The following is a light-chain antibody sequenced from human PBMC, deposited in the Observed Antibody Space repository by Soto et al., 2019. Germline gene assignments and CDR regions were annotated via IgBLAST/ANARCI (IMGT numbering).Light chain of an antibody. CDR1: QSVRSSF. J-gene: IGKJ1*01. V-gene: IGKV3-20*01. Sequence: EIVLTQSPGTLSLSPRDRATLSCRASQSVRSSFLAWYQHKPGQAPRLLMYDTSTRATGIPDRFSGSGSGADFTLTISRLEPEDFAVYYCQHYGASRTFGQGTKVDIK. CDR3: QHYGASRT. CDR2: DTS.